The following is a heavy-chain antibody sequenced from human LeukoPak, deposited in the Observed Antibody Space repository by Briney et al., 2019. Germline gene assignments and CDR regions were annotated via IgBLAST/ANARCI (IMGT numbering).Heavy chain of an antibody. Sequence: SETLSLTCTVSGGSISTYYWNWIRQPPGKGLEWIGYIHYTGSTNYNPSLKSRVTISVDTSKNQFSLKLSSVTAADTAVYYCARSGGYGSSWSLWGLGALVTLSS. J-gene: IGHJ4*02. D-gene: IGHD6-13*01. V-gene: IGHV4-59*01. CDR1: GGSISTYY. CDR2: IHYTGST. CDR3: ARSGGYGSSWSL.